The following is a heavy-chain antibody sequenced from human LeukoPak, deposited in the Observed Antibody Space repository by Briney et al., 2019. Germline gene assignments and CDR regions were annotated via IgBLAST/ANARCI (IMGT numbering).Heavy chain of an antibody. Sequence: GGSLRLSCAASGVTLRNYAMTWIRQAPGKGLQWVSVISGDGESTYYADSVRGRFTISRDNAKNSLYLQMNSLRAEDTAVYYCARGRDNWFDPWGQGTLVTVSS. V-gene: IGHV3-23*01. CDR2: ISGDGEST. CDR1: GVTLRNYA. CDR3: ARGRDNWFDP. J-gene: IGHJ5*02.